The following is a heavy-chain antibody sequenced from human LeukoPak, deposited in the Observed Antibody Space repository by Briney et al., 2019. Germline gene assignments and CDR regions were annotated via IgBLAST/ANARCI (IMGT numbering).Heavy chain of an antibody. D-gene: IGHD2-15*01. CDR1: GYSCTTYW. CDR2: IYPDDSDT. CDR3: ARRDCSGGSCSFDY. J-gene: IGHJ4*02. Sequence: ESLKISCKGSGYSCTTYWTGWVRQMPGKGLEWIGIIYPDDSDTRYSPSFQGQVTISADKSISTAYLQWSSLKASDTAMYYCARRDCSGGSCSFDYWGQGTLVTVSS. V-gene: IGHV5-51*01.